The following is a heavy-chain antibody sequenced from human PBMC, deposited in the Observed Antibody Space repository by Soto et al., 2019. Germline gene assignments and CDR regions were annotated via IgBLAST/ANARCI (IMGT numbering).Heavy chain of an antibody. CDR2: ISSTSSHI. J-gene: IGHJ4*02. CDR1: GFTFSAYS. D-gene: IGHD1-26*01. CDR3: ASRTSGYYFEY. V-gene: IGHV3-21*01. Sequence: EVPLVESGGDVVKPGGSLRLSCAASGFTFSAYSVYWVRQAPGKGLEWVSSISSTSSHIYYADSVKGRFTISRDNAKNSLYLQMNSLRAEDTAVYYCASRTSGYYFEYWGQGTLVTVSS.